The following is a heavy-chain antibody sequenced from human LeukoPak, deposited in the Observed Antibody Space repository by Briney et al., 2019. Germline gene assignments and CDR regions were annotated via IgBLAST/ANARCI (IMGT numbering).Heavy chain of an antibody. Sequence: GGSLRLSCAAPGFTFSFHEMNWVRQAPGKGLGWVSYISSTGNSIYYADSVKGRFTISRDNAKNSLYLQMNSLRGEDTAVYYCARASYDSSGYYRIDIWGQGTMVTVSS. D-gene: IGHD3-22*01. V-gene: IGHV3-48*03. J-gene: IGHJ3*02. CDR1: GFTFSFHE. CDR3: ARASYDSSGYYRIDI. CDR2: ISSTGNSI.